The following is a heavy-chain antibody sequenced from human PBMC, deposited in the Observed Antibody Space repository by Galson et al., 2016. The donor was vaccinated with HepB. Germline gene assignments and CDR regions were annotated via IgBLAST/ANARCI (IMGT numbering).Heavy chain of an antibody. J-gene: IGHJ4*02. CDR1: GFTFSNYA. CDR2: TTNSGITT. CDR3: AGGRTWFSDY. Sequence: SLRLSCAASGFTFSNYAMTWVRQAPGKGLEWVSATTNSGITTHYADSVKGRFTISRDNSKNTLFLQMNSVRAEDTAVYYCAGGRTWFSDYWGQGTLVTVSS. V-gene: IGHV3-23*05. D-gene: IGHD6-13*01.